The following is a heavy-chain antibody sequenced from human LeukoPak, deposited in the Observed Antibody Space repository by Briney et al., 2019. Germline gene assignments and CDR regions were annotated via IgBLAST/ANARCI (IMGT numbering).Heavy chain of an antibody. CDR2: INPNSGGT. V-gene: IGHV1-2*02. J-gene: IGHJ5*02. Sequence: GASVKVSCKASGYTFTSYYMHWVRQAPGQGLEWMGWINPNSGGTNYAQRFQGRVTMTRDTSISTAYMELSRLKSDDTAAYYCARGASGVYTVTTSWFDPWGQGTLVTVSS. D-gene: IGHD4-17*01. CDR1: GYTFTSYY. CDR3: ARGASGVYTVTTSWFDP.